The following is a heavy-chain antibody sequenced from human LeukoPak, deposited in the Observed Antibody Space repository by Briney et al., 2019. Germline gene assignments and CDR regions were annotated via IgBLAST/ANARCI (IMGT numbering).Heavy chain of an antibody. D-gene: IGHD4-17*01. CDR3: AKENDYGDYGEFDY. Sequence: PGGSLRLSCAASGFTFSSYALSWVRQAPGKGLEWVSAISGSGGSTYYADSVKGWFTISRDNSKNTLYLQMNSLRAEDTAVYYCAKENDYGDYGEFDYWGQGTLVTVSS. V-gene: IGHV3-23*01. J-gene: IGHJ4*02. CDR1: GFTFSSYA. CDR2: ISGSGGST.